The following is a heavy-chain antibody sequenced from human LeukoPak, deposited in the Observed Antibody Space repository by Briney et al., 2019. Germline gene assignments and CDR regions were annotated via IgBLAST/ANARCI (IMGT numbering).Heavy chain of an antibody. D-gene: IGHD2-21*02. CDR3: AKDICGGDCYSGR. Sequence: GGSLRLSCAASGFTFSSYGMHWVRPAPGKGLGWVAVISYDGSNKYYADSVKGRFTISRDNSKNTLYLQMNSLRAEDTAVYYCAKDICGGDCYSGRWGQGTLVTVSS. CDR1: GFTFSSYG. J-gene: IGHJ4*02. CDR2: ISYDGSNK. V-gene: IGHV3-30*18.